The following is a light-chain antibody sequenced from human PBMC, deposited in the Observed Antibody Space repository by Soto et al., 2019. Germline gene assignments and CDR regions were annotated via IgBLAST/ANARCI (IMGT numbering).Light chain of an antibody. J-gene: IGKJ4*01. Sequence: EIVLTQSPATLSLSPGESATLSCRASQSVGTFLAWYQHKPGQAPRLLILDASTRATGVPPRFSGSKSGTDFTLTISRLEPEDFAVYYCQQRRTWPLTFGGGTKVDI. CDR1: QSVGTF. CDR2: DAS. CDR3: QQRRTWPLT. V-gene: IGKV3-11*01.